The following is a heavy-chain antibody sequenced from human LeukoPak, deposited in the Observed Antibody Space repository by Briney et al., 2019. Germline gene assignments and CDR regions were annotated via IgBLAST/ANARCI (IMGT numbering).Heavy chain of an antibody. CDR3: AKVHPSTSWYGYFQH. V-gene: IGHV5-51*01. J-gene: IGHJ1*01. D-gene: IGHD2-2*01. CDR1: GYSFSSYY. Sequence: GESLKISCKGSGYSFSSYYIAWVRQVPGQGLEWMGLIDPGDADTRYSPAFQGLVTFSADKSIDTAYVQWSSLRASDSGIYYCAKVHPSTSWYGYFQHWGQGSLVVVSS. CDR2: IDPGDADT.